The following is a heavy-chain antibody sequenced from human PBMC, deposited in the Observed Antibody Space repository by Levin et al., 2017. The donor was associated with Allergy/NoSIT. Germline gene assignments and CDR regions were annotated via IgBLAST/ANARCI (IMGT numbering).Heavy chain of an antibody. Sequence: GSLRLSCAVYGGSFSGYYWSWIRQPPGKGLEWIGEINHSGSTNYNPSLKSRVTISVDTSKNQFSLKLSSVTAADTAVYYCARGGDYDILTGLWSEKNYYMDVWGKGTTVTVSS. D-gene: IGHD3-9*01. V-gene: IGHV4-34*01. CDR1: GGSFSGYY. CDR3: ARGGDYDILTGLWSEKNYYMDV. J-gene: IGHJ6*03. CDR2: INHSGST.